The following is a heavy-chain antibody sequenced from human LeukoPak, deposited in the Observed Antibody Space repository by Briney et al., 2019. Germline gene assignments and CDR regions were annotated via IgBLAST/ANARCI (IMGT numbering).Heavy chain of an antibody. CDR3: ARRPSGSYGAFDY. Sequence: GESLKISCKGSAYSFTSYWIGWVRQMPGKGLEWMGIIYPGDSDTRYSPSFQGQVTISSDKSISTTYLQWSSLKASDTAMYYCARRPSGSYGAFDYWGQGTLVTVSS. V-gene: IGHV5-51*01. CDR2: IYPGDSDT. CDR1: AYSFTSYW. D-gene: IGHD1-26*01. J-gene: IGHJ4*02.